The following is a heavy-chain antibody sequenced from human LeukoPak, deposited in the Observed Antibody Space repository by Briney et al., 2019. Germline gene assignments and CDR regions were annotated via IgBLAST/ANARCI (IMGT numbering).Heavy chain of an antibody. Sequence: GRSLRLSCAASGFTFSSYGMHWVRQAPGKGLEGVAVISYDGSNKYYADSVKGRFTISRDNSKNTLYLQMNSLRAEDTAVYYCAKARDYYDFWSGYRPRYYYYGMDVWGQGTTVTVSS. J-gene: IGHJ6*02. CDR1: GFTFSSYG. V-gene: IGHV3-30*18. CDR2: ISYDGSNK. CDR3: AKARDYYDFWSGYRPRYYYYGMDV. D-gene: IGHD3-3*01.